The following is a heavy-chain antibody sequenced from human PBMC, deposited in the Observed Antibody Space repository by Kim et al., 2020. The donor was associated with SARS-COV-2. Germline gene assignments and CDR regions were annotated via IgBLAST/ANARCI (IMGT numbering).Heavy chain of an antibody. J-gene: IGHJ5*02. CDR3: ARVRGGTGTSVWFDP. V-gene: IGHV1-18*01. D-gene: IGHD1-1*01. Sequence: QKLQGRVTMTTDTSTSTAYMELRSLRSDDTAVYYCARVRGGTGTSVWFDPWGQGTLVTVSS.